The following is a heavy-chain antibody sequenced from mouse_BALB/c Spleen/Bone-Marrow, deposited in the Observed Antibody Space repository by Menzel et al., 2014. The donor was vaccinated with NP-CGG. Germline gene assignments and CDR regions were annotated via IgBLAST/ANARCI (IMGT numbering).Heavy chain of an antibody. Sequence: EVQGVESGPELVKPGASVKVSCKASGYAFTNYNMNWVKQSHGKSLEWIGYIDPYSGGTNYNQKFRGKATLTVGKSSSTAYMHLNSLTSEDSAVYYCSRGVLAYFDYWGQGTTLTVSS. V-gene: IGHV1S135*01. CDR2: IDPYSGGT. CDR3: SRGVLAYFDY. CDR1: GYAFTNYN. D-gene: IGHD2-14*01. J-gene: IGHJ2*01.